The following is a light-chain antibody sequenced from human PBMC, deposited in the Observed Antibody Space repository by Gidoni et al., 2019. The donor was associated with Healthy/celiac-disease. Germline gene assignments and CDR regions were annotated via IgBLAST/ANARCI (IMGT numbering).Light chain of an antibody. CDR2: EGS. CDR1: SSDVGSYNL. J-gene: IGLJ3*02. CDR3: CSYASSSTWV. V-gene: IGLV2-23*01. Sequence: SALTQPASVSGSPGQSITISCTGNSSDVGSYNLVSWYQHHPGKAPKRMIYEGSKRPSGVSNRCAGSKSCNTASLTISELQAEDEADYYCCSYASSSTWVFGGGTKLTVL.